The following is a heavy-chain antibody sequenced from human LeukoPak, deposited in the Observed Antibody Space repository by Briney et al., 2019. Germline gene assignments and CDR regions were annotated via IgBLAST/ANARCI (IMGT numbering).Heavy chain of an antibody. D-gene: IGHD7-27*01. CDR2: INHSGST. CDR1: GGSFSGYY. V-gene: IGHV4-34*01. J-gene: IGHJ4*02. Sequence: AETLSLTCAVSGGSFSGYYWSWVRQPPGKGLEWIGDINHSGSTNYNPSLKRRVTISIDTSIKQFSLKLSTVPGADTAVSYCARHSGPWGQGTLVTVSP. CDR3: ARHSGP.